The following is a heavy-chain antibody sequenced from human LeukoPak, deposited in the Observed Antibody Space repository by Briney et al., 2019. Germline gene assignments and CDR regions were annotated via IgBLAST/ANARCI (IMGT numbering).Heavy chain of an antibody. CDR3: ARHEYSGSYYGLSWFDP. J-gene: IGHJ5*02. V-gene: IGHV4-39*01. CDR1: GGSISSSGYY. Sequence: SETLSLTCTVSGGSISSSGYYWGWIRQPPGKGLEWIASIYYSGSTYYNPSLKSRVTISVDTSKNQLSLRLSSLTAADRAVYYCARHEYSGSYYGLSWFDPWGQGTLVTVSS. D-gene: IGHD1-26*01. CDR2: IYYSGST.